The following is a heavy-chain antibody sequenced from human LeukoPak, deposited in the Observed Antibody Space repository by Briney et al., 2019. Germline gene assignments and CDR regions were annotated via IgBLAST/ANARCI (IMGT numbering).Heavy chain of an antibody. Sequence: ASETLSLTCTVSGGSISSGDYYWSWIRQPPGKGLEWIGRIYTSGSTNYNPSLKSRVTISVDTSKNQFSLKLSSVTAADTAVYYCVCSSTTDYWGQGTLVTVSS. V-gene: IGHV4-61*02. CDR3: VCSSTTDY. J-gene: IGHJ4*02. CDR2: IYTSGST. CDR1: GGSISSGDYY. D-gene: IGHD2-2*01.